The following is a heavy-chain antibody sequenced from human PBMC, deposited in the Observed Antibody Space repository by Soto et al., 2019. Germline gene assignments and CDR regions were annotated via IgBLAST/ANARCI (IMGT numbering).Heavy chain of an antibody. Sequence: SVKVSCKASEGTFSNYAINWVRQAPGQGHEWMGGIIPIFSTANYAQKFQGRVTITADESTSTFFMELSSLISEDTALYYCAQCSSTSCYVHYYYGMYVWGQWTTVTVSS. CDR2: IIPIFSTA. D-gene: IGHD2-2*01. J-gene: IGHJ6*02. V-gene: IGHV1-69*13. CDR1: EGTFSNYA. CDR3: AQCSSTSCYVHYYYGMYV.